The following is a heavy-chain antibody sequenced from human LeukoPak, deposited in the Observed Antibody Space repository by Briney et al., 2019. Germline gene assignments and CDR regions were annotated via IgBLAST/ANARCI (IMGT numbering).Heavy chain of an antibody. V-gene: IGHV3-23*01. J-gene: IGHJ5*02. Sequence: GGSLRLSCAASGFTFSSYAMSWVRQAPGKGLEWVSAISGSGGSTYYADSVKGRFTISRDNSKNTLYLQMNSRRAEDTAVYYCAKDIAAAGREDWFDPWGQGTLVTVSS. D-gene: IGHD6-13*01. CDR3: AKDIAAAGREDWFDP. CDR1: GFTFSSYA. CDR2: ISGSGGST.